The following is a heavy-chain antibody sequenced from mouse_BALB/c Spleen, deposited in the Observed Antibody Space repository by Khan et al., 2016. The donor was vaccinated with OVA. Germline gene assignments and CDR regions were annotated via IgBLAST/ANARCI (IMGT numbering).Heavy chain of an antibody. V-gene: IGHV3-2*02. CDR3: ARDGSRYNYAMDY. CDR1: GYSITSDYA. CDR2: ISYSGST. J-gene: IGHJ4*01. Sequence: EVKLVESGPGLVKPSQSLSLTCTVTGYSITSDYAWNWIRQFPGNKLEWMGYISYSGSTNYNPALKSRISITRDTSKNKFFLTLNSVTTEDTATYYCARDGSRYNYAMDYWGQGTSVTVSS. D-gene: IGHD2-3*01.